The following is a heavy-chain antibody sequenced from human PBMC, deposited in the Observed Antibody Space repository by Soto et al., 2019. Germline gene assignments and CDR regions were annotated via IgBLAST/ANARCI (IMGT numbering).Heavy chain of an antibody. CDR3: ARVYSGSYSDS. Sequence: SVTLTLTGAVSGASIRSNNWWSWVRQPPGKGLEWIGEIFHGGSTYYNPSLKTRLTISVDKSKNQFSLNLTSVTAADTAVDYCARVYSGSYSDSWGRGTLVTVSS. CDR2: IFHGGST. D-gene: IGHD1-26*01. V-gene: IGHV4-4*02. J-gene: IGHJ4*02. CDR1: GASIRSNNW.